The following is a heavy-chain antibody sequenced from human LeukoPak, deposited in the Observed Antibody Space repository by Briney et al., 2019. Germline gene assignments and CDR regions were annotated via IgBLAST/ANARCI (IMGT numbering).Heavy chain of an antibody. CDR2: ISSSSSYI. J-gene: IGHJ4*02. Sequence: GGSLRLSCAASGFTFSSYSMNWVRQAPGKGLEWVSSISSSSSYIYYADSVKGRFTISRDNAKNSLYLQMNSLRAEDTAVYYCARDADGYNSETLDYWGQGTLVTVSS. D-gene: IGHD5-24*01. V-gene: IGHV3-21*01. CDR1: GFTFSSYS. CDR3: ARDADGYNSETLDY.